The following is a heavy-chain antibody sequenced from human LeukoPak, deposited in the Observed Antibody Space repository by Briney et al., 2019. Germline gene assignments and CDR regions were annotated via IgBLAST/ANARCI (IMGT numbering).Heavy chain of an antibody. CDR3: ARVEGYSSTSDAFDI. Sequence: ASVKVSCKASGYTFTGYYMHWVREAPGQGLEWMGWINPNSGGTNYAQKFQGRVTMTRDTSISTAYMELSRLRSDDTAVYYCARVEGYSSTSDAFDIWGQGTMVTVSS. J-gene: IGHJ3*02. V-gene: IGHV1-2*02. D-gene: IGHD6-13*01. CDR1: GYTFTGYY. CDR2: INPNSGGT.